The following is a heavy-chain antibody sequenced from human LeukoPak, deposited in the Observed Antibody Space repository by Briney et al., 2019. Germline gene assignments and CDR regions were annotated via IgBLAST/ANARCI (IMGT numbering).Heavy chain of an antibody. Sequence: SETLSLTCAVSGYSISSGYYWGWIRQPPGKGLEWIGSIYHSGRTYYNPSLKSRVTISVDTSKNQFSLKLSSVTAADTAVYYCARPTYSGSYSGAFDIWGQGTMVTVSS. CDR3: ARPTYSGSYSGAFDI. CDR1: GYSISSGYY. V-gene: IGHV4-38-2*01. J-gene: IGHJ3*02. D-gene: IGHD1-26*01. CDR2: IYHSGRT.